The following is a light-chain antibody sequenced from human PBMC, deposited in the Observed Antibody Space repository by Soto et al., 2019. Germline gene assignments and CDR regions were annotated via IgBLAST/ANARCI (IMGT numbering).Light chain of an antibody. CDR1: QSVSRY. CDR2: DAS. Sequence: EIVLTQSPATLSLSPGERATLSCRASQSVSRYLAWYQQRHGQAPRLLIYDASNRATGVAARFIVSGSGRYITLTISCLVPEGCSVYCCQQGTNLPLGFGGETKGVIK. CDR3: QQGTNLPLG. V-gene: IGKV3-11*02. J-gene: IGKJ4*01.